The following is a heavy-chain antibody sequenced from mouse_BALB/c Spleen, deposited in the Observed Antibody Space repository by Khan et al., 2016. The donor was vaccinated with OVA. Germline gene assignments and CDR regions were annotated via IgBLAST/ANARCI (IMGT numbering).Heavy chain of an antibody. CDR2: INTHSGVP. D-gene: IGHD2-14*01. CDR1: GYTFTTAG. V-gene: IGHV9-4*02. CDR3: ARGGAAYDRNDGGAMEY. J-gene: IGHJ4*01. Sequence: QIQLVQSGPELKKPGETVRISCKASGYTFTTAGIQWVQKMPGKGLKWIGWINTHSGVPKYAEDFKGRFAFSLEISVSTAYLQITNLQNEDTSTYFCARGGAAYDRNDGGAMEYWGQGTSVTVSS.